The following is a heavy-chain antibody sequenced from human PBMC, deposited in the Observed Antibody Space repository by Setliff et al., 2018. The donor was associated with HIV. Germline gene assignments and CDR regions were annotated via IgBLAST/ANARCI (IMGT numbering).Heavy chain of an antibody. D-gene: IGHD3-22*01. Sequence: GASVKVSCKASGYACINYGISWVRQAPGQGPEWMGWISAYNGNTNYAQQLQGRVTMTTDTSTSTAYMELRSLRSDDTAVYYCARDGYYYDGSAYSTFDYWGQGTLVTVSS. J-gene: IGHJ4*02. V-gene: IGHV1-18*01. CDR2: ISAYNGNT. CDR1: GYACINYG. CDR3: ARDGYYYDGSAYSTFDY.